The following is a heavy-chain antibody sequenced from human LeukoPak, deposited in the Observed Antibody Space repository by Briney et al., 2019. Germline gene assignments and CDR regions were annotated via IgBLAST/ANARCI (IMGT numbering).Heavy chain of an antibody. CDR1: GGSITSVSYY. J-gene: IGHJ6*04. V-gene: IGHV4-39*07. CDR2: IYYNGAT. D-gene: IGHD5-12*01. CDR3: ARMTYDPHGVDV. Sequence: PSETLSLTCTVPGGSITSVSYYWGWIRQPPGKGLESIGSIYYNGATYYNSSLKSRVIISVDTSKNQFSLKLSSVTAADTAVYYCARMTYDPHGVDVWGKGTTVTVSS.